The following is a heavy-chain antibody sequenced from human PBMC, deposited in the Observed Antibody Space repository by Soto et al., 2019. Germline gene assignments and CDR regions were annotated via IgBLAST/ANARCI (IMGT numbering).Heavy chain of an antibody. CDR1: GYSFTSYW. Sequence: LKISCKGSGYSFTSYWIGWVRQMPGKGLEWMGIIYPGDSDTRYSPSFQGQVTISADKSISTAYLQWSSLKASDTAMYYCARGGVDCSGGSCYSGIDYYYGMDVWGQGTTVTVSS. CDR3: ARGGVDCSGGSCYSGIDYYYGMDV. D-gene: IGHD2-15*01. J-gene: IGHJ6*02. V-gene: IGHV5-51*01. CDR2: IYPGDSDT.